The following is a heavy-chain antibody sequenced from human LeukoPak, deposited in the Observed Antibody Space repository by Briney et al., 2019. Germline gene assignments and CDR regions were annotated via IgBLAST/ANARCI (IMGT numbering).Heavy chain of an antibody. Sequence: SETLSLTCAVYGGSFSGYYWSWIRQPPGKGLEWIGEINHSGSTNYNPSLKSRVTISVDTSKNQFSLKLSSVTAADTSVYYCARRPPYGLGKIDYWGQGTLVTVSS. CDR1: GGSFSGYY. D-gene: IGHD3-10*01. V-gene: IGHV4-34*01. J-gene: IGHJ4*02. CDR3: ARRPPYGLGKIDY. CDR2: INHSGST.